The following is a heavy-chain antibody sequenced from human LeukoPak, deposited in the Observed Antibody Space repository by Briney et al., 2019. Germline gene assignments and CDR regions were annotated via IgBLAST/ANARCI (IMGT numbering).Heavy chain of an antibody. CDR3: ARDRGWQQFDY. D-gene: IGHD5-24*01. J-gene: IGHJ4*02. V-gene: IGHV3-7*01. Sequence: GGSLRLSCAASGFTFSNSWMTWVRQTPGKGLERVANINKDGSETYYVESVRGRFSISRDNAKNLVHLQMSSLRAEDTAVYFCARDRGWQQFDYWGQGTQVTVSA. CDR2: INKDGSET. CDR1: GFTFSNSW.